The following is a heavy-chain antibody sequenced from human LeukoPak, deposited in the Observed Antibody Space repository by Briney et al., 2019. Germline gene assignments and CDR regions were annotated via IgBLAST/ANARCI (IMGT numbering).Heavy chain of an antibody. J-gene: IGHJ4*02. Sequence: ASVKVSCKASGYTFTGYYMHWVRQAPGQGLEWMGWINPNSGGTNYAQKFQGRVTMTRDTSISTAYMELSRLRSDDTAVYYCARDLGAGGVAAAANFDYWGQGTLVTVSS. CDR1: GYTFTGYY. CDR2: INPNSGGT. CDR3: ARDLGAGGVAAAANFDY. D-gene: IGHD6-13*01. V-gene: IGHV1-2*02.